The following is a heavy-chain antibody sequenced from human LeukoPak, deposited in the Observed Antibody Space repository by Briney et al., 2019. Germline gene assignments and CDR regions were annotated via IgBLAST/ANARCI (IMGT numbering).Heavy chain of an antibody. CDR3: ARGYDSSGYYYFDY. J-gene: IGHJ4*02. CDR1: GYTFTSYD. Sequence: ASVKVSCKASGYTFTSYDINWVRQATGRGVEWMGWMNPNSGNTGYAQKFQGRVTITRNTSISTAYMELSSLRSEDTAVYYCARGYDSSGYYYFDYWGQGTLVTVSS. CDR2: MNPNSGNT. V-gene: IGHV1-8*03. D-gene: IGHD3-22*01.